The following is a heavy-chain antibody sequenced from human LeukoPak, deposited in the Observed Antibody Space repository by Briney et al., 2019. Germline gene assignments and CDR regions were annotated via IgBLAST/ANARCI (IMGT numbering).Heavy chain of an antibody. V-gene: IGHV4-59*08. CDR2: IYYSGST. D-gene: IGHD3-22*01. CDR1: GGSISSYY. Sequence: SETLSLTCTVSGGSISSYYWSWTRQPPGKGLEWIGYIYYSGSTNYNPSLKSRVTISVDTSKNQFSLKLSSVTAADTAVYYCAISSSGSHNDYWGQGTLVTVSS. J-gene: IGHJ4*02. CDR3: AISSSGSHNDY.